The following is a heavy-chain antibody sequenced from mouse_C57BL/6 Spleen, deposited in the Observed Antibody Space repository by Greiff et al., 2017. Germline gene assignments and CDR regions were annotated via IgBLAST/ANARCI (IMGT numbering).Heavy chain of an antibody. V-gene: IGHV14-1*01. J-gene: IGHJ1*03. CDR2: IDPEDGDT. CDR3: TCYYGSSYWYVDV. D-gene: IGHD1-1*01. Sequence: VQLQQSGAELVRPGASVKLSCTASGFNIKDYYMHWVKQRPEQGLEWIGRIDPEDGDTEYAPKFQGKATMTAATSSNTAYLQLSSLTSEDTAVYYCTCYYGSSYWYVDVWGTGTTVTVSS. CDR1: GFNIKDYY.